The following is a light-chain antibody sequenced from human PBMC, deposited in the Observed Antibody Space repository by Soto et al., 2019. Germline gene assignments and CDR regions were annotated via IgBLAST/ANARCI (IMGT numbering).Light chain of an antibody. CDR3: NSYRHSTTLV. CDR2: EDS. CDR1: SSDVGGYNS. J-gene: IGLJ1*01. Sequence: QSVLTQPASVSGSPGQSITISCTGTSSDVGGYNSVSWFQQHPSKAPKLIIYEDSHRPSGVSIRFSGSKSGNTASLTISGLQAEDEADYYCNSYRHSTTLVFGTGTKLTVL. V-gene: IGLV2-14*01.